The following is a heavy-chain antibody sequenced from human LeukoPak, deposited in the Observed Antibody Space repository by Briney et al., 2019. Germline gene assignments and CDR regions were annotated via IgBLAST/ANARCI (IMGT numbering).Heavy chain of an antibody. D-gene: IGHD1-26*01. CDR1: GYTFINSA. CDR2: ISPYNGHT. CDR3: ARVGASYDGLIDY. Sequence: ASVKVSCKASGYTFINSAIGWVRQAPGQGLEWMGWISPYNGHTKYAESLQGRVTMTTDTSTSTAYMELRSLRSDDTAMYYCARVGASYDGLIDYWGQGTRVTVSS. V-gene: IGHV1-18*01. J-gene: IGHJ4*02.